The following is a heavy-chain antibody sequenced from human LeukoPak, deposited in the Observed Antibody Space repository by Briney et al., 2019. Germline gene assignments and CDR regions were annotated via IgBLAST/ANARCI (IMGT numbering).Heavy chain of an antibody. D-gene: IGHD1-20*01. CDR2: LTGDGNT. CDR3: GKVKWKLMGSFDY. CDR1: GFTFTSYA. Sequence: GGSLRLSCAASGFTFTSYAMSWVRQAPGKGLEWVSVLTGDGNTYYADSVKGRFTNSRDDSKNTLFLQMNSLRAEDTAVYFCGKVKWKLMGSFDYWVPGTLVTVSS. J-gene: IGHJ4*02. V-gene: IGHV3-23*01.